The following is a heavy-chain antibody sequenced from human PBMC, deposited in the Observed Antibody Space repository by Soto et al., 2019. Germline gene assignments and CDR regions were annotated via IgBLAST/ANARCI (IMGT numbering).Heavy chain of an antibody. CDR1: GGSISSGGYS. V-gene: IGHV4-30-2*01. Sequence: QLQLQESGSGLVKPSQTLSLTCAVSGGSISSGGYSWSWIRQPPGKGLEGIGYIYHSGSTYYNPSLKNRITISVDRSKNQFSLKLSSVTAADTAVYYCARAPARYYYDSSGYYYGDYFEYWGQGTLVTVSS. CDR3: ARAPARYYYDSSGYYYGDYFEY. D-gene: IGHD3-22*01. J-gene: IGHJ4*02. CDR2: IYHSGST.